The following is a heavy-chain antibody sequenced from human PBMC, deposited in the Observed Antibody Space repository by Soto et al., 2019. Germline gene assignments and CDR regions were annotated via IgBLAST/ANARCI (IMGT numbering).Heavy chain of an antibody. D-gene: IGHD6-6*01. V-gene: IGHV4-34*01. CDR3: ARGPDSSSFYGMDV. CDR1: GGSFSGYY. Sequence: QVQLQQWGAGLLKPSETLSLTCAVYGGSFSGYYWSWIRPPPGKGLEWIGEINHSGSTNYNPSLNSRVTISVDTSKNQFSLKLSSVTAADTAVYYCARGPDSSSFYGMDVWGQGTTVTVSS. J-gene: IGHJ6*02. CDR2: INHSGST.